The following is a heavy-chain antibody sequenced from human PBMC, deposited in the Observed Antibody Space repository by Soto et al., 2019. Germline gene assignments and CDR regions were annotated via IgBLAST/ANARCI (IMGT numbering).Heavy chain of an antibody. CDR3: ARPMTTVTAYYYYGMDV. D-gene: IGHD4-4*01. CDR1: GFTFSSYA. J-gene: IGHJ6*02. V-gene: IGHV3-30-3*01. Sequence: QVQLVESGGGVVQSGRSLRLSCAASGFTFSSYAMHWVRQAPGKGLEWVAVISYDGSNKYYADSVKGRFTISRDNSKNTLYLQMNSLRAEDTAVYYCARPMTTVTAYYYYGMDVWGQGTTVTVSS. CDR2: ISYDGSNK.